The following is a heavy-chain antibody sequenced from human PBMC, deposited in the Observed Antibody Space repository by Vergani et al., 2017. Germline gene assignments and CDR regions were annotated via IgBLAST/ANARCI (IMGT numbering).Heavy chain of an antibody. V-gene: IGHV2-5*04. CDR2: IYWNDDQ. Sequence: QITLKESGPTLVKPTQTLTLTCTFSGFSLNTRGVSVAWIRQPPGKALDWPALIYWNDDQHYSPSMNNRVTITKDTSKNQVVLTMTNMDYVDTGTYYCVYRKTGCGTTGCFYPFYFYYYMDVWGKGTVVTVSS. CDR3: VYRKTGCGTTGCFYPFYFYYYMDV. CDR1: GFSLNTRGVS. J-gene: IGHJ6*03. D-gene: IGHD1-7*01.